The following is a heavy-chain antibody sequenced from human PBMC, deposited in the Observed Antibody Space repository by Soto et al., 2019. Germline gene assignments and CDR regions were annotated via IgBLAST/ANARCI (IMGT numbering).Heavy chain of an antibody. CDR2: ISDGGDLT. V-gene: IGHV3-23*01. CDR3: ARRVIGSSRAFDI. J-gene: IGHJ3*02. D-gene: IGHD3-10*01. CDR1: GFAFRSHP. Sequence: RLSCAASGFAFRSHPMSWVRQAPEKGLEWVAGISDGGDLTYNADSVRGRFTISRDNSRNTLYLQMNSLRAEDTAAYYCARRVIGSSRAFDIWGQGTMVTVSS.